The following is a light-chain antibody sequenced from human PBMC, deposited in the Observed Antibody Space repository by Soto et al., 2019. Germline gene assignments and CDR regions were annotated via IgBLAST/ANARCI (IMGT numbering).Light chain of an antibody. Sequence: EIVLTQSPGALSLSPGERATLSCGASQSVSSSYLAWYQQKPGQAPRLLIYGASTRATGIPDRFSGSGSGTDFTLTISRLEPEDLALYYCQQYGSSPRTFSQGTKLEI. CDR2: GAS. V-gene: IGKV3-20*01. CDR1: QSVSSSY. CDR3: QQYGSSPRT. J-gene: IGKJ1*01.